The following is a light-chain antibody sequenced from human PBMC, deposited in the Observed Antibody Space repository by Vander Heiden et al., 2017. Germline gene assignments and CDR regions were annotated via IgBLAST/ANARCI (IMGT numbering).Light chain of an antibody. V-gene: IGLV2-14*01. CDR3: SSYTSSSTYV. CDR1: SSDVGGYNY. Sequence: QSALTQPASVSGSPGQSITISCTGTSSDVGGYNYVSWYQQHPANAPKLMIYEVSNRPSGVSTRFSGSKSGNTASLTISGLQAEDEADYYCSSYTSSSTYVFGTGTKVTVL. CDR2: EVS. J-gene: IGLJ1*01.